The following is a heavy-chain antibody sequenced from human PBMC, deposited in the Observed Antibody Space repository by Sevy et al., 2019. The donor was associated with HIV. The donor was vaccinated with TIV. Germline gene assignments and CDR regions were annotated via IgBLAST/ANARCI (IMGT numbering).Heavy chain of an antibody. J-gene: IGHJ4*01. D-gene: IGHD5-18*01. CDR2: MKQDGSEE. CDR1: GFCFSIYW. V-gene: IGHV3-7*01. Sequence: GGSLRLSCAASGFCFSIYWMSWVRQAPGKGLEWVATMKQDGSEEDYVDSVKGRFTISRDNAKNSLFLQMNSLSAEDTAVYYCVREGLGGYSYSLDYWGHGPLVTVSS. CDR3: VREGLGGYSYSLDY.